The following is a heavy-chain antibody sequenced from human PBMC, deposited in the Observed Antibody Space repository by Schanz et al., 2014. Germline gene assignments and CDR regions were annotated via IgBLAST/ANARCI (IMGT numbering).Heavy chain of an antibody. CDR1: GGTFSSYT. CDR3: ARGTMPGAFDI. J-gene: IGHJ3*02. V-gene: IGHV1-69*02. Sequence: VQLEQSGAEVKKPGSSVKVSCKASGGTFSSYTISWVRQARGQGLEWVGRFIPILDVGNYAQQFQGRVTFTADKSTSTAYMELSSLRYEDTALYYCARGTMPGAFDIWGQGTMVTVS. D-gene: IGHD1-26*01. CDR2: FIPILDVG.